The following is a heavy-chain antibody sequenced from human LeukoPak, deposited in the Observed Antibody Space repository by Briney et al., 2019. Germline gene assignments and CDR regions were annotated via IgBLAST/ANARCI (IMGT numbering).Heavy chain of an antibody. V-gene: IGHV3-21*01. J-gene: IGHJ4*02. CDR1: GFTFSTYN. D-gene: IGHD2-2*01. Sequence: GGSLSLSRAASGFTFSTYNINWVRQAPGKGLECVSSITTRSTSIYYADSVKGRFTISRDNAKNSLFLQMNSLRADDTAVYYCATSTPARALDYWGQGILVTVSS. CDR3: ATSTPARALDY. CDR2: ITTRSTSI.